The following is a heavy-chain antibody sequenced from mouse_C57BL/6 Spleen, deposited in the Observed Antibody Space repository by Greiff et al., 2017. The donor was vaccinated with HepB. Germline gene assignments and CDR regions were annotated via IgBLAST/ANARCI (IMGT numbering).Heavy chain of an antibody. V-gene: IGHV5-17*01. CDR3: ARRWLLRSYWYFDV. CDR1: GFTFSDYG. Sequence: DVKLVESGGGLVKPGGSLKLSCAASGFTFSDYGMHWVRQAPEKGLEWVAYISSGSSTIYYADTVKGRFTISRDNAKNTLCLQMTSLRSEDTAMYYCARRWLLRSYWYFDVWGTGTTVTVSS. CDR2: ISSGSSTI. J-gene: IGHJ1*03. D-gene: IGHD2-3*01.